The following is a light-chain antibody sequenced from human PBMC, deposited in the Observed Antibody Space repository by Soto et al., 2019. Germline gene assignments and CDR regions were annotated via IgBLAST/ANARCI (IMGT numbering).Light chain of an antibody. CDR1: QSLVYRDGNTY. J-gene: IGKJ1*01. Sequence: DDVMTQSPLSLPVTLGQTASISCRSSQSLVYRDGNTYLTCFQQRSGQSPRRLVYQVATRASGVPDRFSGSVSGTDFTLKISRGEAEDVGVYYCMQASHWPWTFGQGTKVDIK. CDR2: QVA. V-gene: IGKV2-30*01. CDR3: MQASHWPWT.